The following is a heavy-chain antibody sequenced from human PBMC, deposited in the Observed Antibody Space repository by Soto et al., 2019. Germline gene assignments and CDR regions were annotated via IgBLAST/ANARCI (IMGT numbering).Heavy chain of an antibody. Sequence: GGSLRLACAASGLFFSYYYLSWMRQAPGKALECVAYISVTGDTKYYADSVTGRFTISRDNPKNSLYLQMNSLRPEDAAVYYCAIGGGQIYYKGLDVWGQGTTVTVSS. CDR3: AIGGGQIYYKGLDV. D-gene: IGHD3-10*01. CDR1: GLFFSYYY. J-gene: IGHJ6*02. CDR2: ISVTGDTK. V-gene: IGHV3-11*01.